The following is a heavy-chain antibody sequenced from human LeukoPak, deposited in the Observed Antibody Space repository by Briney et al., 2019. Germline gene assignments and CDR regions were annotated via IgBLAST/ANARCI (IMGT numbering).Heavy chain of an antibody. CDR3: ARGSPHYYGSGSYDH. J-gene: IGHJ4*02. D-gene: IGHD3-10*01. CDR2: IYSGGST. CDR1: GFTVSSNY. Sequence: GGSLRLSCAASGFTVSSNYMSWVRQAPGKGLEWVSVIYSGGSTYYADSVKGRFTISRDNSKNTLYLQMNSLRAEDTAVYYCARGSPHYYGSGSYDHWGQGTLVTVSS. V-gene: IGHV3-66*01.